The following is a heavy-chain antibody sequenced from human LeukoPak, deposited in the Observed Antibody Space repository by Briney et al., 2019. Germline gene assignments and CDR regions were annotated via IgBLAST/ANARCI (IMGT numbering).Heavy chain of an antibody. CDR1: GFTVSSNY. Sequence: GGSQRLSCAASGFTVSSNYMSWVRRAPGKGLEWVSVIYSGGSTFYADSVKGRFTISRDNSKNTLFLQMNGLRAEDTAVYYCARWYGDYEIGAFDIWGQGTMVTVSS. CDR2: IYSGGST. CDR3: ARWYGDYEIGAFDI. D-gene: IGHD4-17*01. J-gene: IGHJ3*02. V-gene: IGHV3-66*01.